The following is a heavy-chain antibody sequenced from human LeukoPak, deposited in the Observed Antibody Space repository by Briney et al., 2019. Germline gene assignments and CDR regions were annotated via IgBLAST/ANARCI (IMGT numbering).Heavy chain of an antibody. J-gene: IGHJ4*02. CDR3: ARAGAARSLDY. CDR1: GYTITGYY. D-gene: IGHD6-6*01. V-gene: IGHV1-2*06. Sequence: ASVKVSCKASGYTITGYYVHWVRQAPGQGLEWMGRVNPNSGGTDSAQTFQGRITMTRDTSINTAYMELSRLRSDDTAVYFCARAGAARSLDYWGQGTPVTVSS. CDR2: VNPNSGGT.